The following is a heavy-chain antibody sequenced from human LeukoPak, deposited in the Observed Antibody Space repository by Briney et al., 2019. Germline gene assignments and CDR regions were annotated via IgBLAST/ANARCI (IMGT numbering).Heavy chain of an antibody. CDR3: AKAVVVQGGGIDY. Sequence: GGSLRLSCTASGFTFSSYGMHWVRQAPGKGLEWVAVISYDGSNKYYADSVKGRFTISRDNSKNTLYLQMNSLRAKDTAVYYWAKAVVVQGGGIDYGGQGPLFTVPS. CDR1: GFTFSSYG. CDR2: ISYDGSNK. V-gene: IGHV3-30*18. J-gene: IGHJ4*02. D-gene: IGHD2-15*01.